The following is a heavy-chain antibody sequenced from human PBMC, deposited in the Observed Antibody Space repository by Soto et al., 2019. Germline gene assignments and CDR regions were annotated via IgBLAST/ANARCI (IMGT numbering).Heavy chain of an antibody. D-gene: IGHD2-15*01. V-gene: IGHV4-59*01. CDR3: ARAHAPTLPFDY. CDR2: IFHSGNA. CDR1: GGSMRNVY. J-gene: IGHJ4*01. Sequence: SETLSLTCTDSGGSMRNVYWSWIRQPPGKRLEWIGFIFHSGNAKYNPSLKSRVTISIDTSKSQFSLSLDSVTAADTAVYFCARAHAPTLPFDYWGLGTLVTV.